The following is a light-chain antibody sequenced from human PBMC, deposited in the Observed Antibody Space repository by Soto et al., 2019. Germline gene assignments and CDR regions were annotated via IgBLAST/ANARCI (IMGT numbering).Light chain of an antibody. Sequence: QSALTQPASVSGSPGQSITISCTGTSGDVGSYNLVSWYQQHPGKAPKLMIYEGSKRPSGVSNRFSGSKSGNTASLTISGLQAEDEADYYCCSYAGSSTFYVFGTGTKVTV. V-gene: IGLV2-23*01. J-gene: IGLJ1*01. CDR2: EGS. CDR3: CSYAGSSTFYV. CDR1: SGDVGSYNL.